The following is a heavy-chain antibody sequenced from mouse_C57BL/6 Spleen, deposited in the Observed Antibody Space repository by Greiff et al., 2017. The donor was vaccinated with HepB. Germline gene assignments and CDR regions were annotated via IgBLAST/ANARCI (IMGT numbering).Heavy chain of an antibody. V-gene: IGHV7-3*01. J-gene: IGHJ3*01. D-gene: IGHD1-2*01. CDR3: ARYDYGGWFAY. CDR1: GFTFTDYY. Sequence: EVHLVESGGGLVQPGGSLSLSCAASGFTFTDYYMSWVRQPPGKALEWLGFIRNKANGYTTEYSASVKGRFTISRDNSQSNLYLQMNALRAEDSATYYCARYDYGGWFAYWGQGTLVTVSA. CDR2: IRNKANGYTT.